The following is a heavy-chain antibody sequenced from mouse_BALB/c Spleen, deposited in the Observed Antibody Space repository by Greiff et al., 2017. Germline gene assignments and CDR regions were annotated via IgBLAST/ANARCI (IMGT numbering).Heavy chain of an antibody. CDR1: GFSLTSYG. J-gene: IGHJ3*01. D-gene: IGHD2-3*01. Sequence: QVQLKESGPGLVAPSQSLSITCTVSGFSLTSYGVHWVRQPPGKGLEWLGVIWAGGSTNYNSALMSRLSISKDNSKSQVFLKMNSLQTDDTAMYYCARVDGYYPAYWGQGTLVTVSA. CDR2: IWAGGST. CDR3: ARVDGYYPAY. V-gene: IGHV2-9*02.